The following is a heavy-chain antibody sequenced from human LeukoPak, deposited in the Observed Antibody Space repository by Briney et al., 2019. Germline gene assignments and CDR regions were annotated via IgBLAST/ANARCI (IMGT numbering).Heavy chain of an antibody. CDR1: GFTVSSNY. J-gene: IGHJ6*03. D-gene: IGHD2-15*01. CDR2: IYSGGST. Sequence: GGSLRLSCAASGFTVSSNYMSWVRQAPGKGLEWVSVIYSGGSTYYADSVKGRFTISRDNSKDTLYLQMNSLRAEDTAAYYCWAYCSGGSCPYYYYYYYMDVWGKGTTVTVSS. CDR3: WAYCSGGSCPYYYYYYYMDV. V-gene: IGHV3-66*02.